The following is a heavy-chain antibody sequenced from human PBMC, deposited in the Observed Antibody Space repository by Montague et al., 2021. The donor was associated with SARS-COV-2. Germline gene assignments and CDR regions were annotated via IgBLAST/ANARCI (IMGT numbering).Heavy chain of an antibody. CDR2: MYETGNM. J-gene: IGHJ4*02. CDR3: ARNMDY. Sequence: SETLSLTCTVSSGSLSNYYWSWIRQSPDKGLEWIGYMYETGNMIYNPSLRSRVSISADTSKSQFSLRLTSVTAADSARYYCARNMDYWGQVVLVIV. CDR1: SGSLSNYY. D-gene: IGHD2/OR15-2a*01. V-gene: IGHV4-4*09.